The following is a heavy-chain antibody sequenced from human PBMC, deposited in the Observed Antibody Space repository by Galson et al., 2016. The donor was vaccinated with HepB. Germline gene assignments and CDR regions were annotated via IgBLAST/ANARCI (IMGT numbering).Heavy chain of an antibody. D-gene: IGHD1-26*01. CDR1: GYTFSTYA. CDR3: ARDLRLLGDYDPSLHQGPIGLPPGTLLQEHL. CDR2: INTNTANP. Sequence: SVKVSCKASGYTFSTYAMHCVRQAPGEGLEWTGWINTNTANPTYAQGFTGRFVFSLDTSVSTAYLQICSLKAEDTAVYYCARDLRLLGDYDPSLHQGPIGLPPGTLLQEHLWG. J-gene: IGHJ6*01. V-gene: IGHV7-4-1*01.